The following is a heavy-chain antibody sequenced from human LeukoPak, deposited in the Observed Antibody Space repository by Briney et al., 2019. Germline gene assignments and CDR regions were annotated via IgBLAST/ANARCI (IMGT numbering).Heavy chain of an antibody. D-gene: IGHD6-13*01. CDR2: INLSGRT. Sequence: SETLSLTCGVSGASLSGYYWNWIRQPPGKGLEWIGEINLSGRTNYNSSLKSRVTISADMSKNQFSLKLSSVTAADSAVYYCARLGYTKSSNYYYYYLDVWGKGTSVTVSS. V-gene: IGHV4-34*01. CDR1: GASLSGYY. J-gene: IGHJ6*03. CDR3: ARLGYTKSSNYYYYYLDV.